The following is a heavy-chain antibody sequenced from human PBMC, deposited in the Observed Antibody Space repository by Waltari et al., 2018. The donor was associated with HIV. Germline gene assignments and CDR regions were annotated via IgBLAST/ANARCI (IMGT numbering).Heavy chain of an antibody. Sequence: QVQLVQSGAEVKKPGSSVKVSSMASGGTFSSYAFNWVRQAPGQGLEWMGGIIPSFDTTNYAQKCQGIVRITADESTGTAYMELSSLRSEDMAVYYCAIASGDYSFYYAMDVWGQGTTVTVSS. D-gene: IGHD2-8*02. CDR3: AIASGDYSFYYAMDV. J-gene: IGHJ6*02. CDR2: IIPSFDTT. V-gene: IGHV1-69*01. CDR1: GGTFSSYA.